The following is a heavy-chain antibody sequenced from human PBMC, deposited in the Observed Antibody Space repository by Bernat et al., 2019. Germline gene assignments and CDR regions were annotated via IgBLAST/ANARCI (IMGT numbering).Heavy chain of an antibody. CDR3: ARDRWVRGVSYYYGMDV. Sequence: EVQLVESGGGLVQPGGSLRLSCAASGFIFSSYWMHWVRQAPGKGLVWVSRINSDGSSTSYADSVKGRFTISRDNAKNTLYLQMNSLRAEDTAEYYCARDRWVRGVSYYYGMDVWGQGTTVTVSS. V-gene: IGHV3-74*01. CDR1: GFIFSSYW. CDR2: INSDGSST. J-gene: IGHJ6*02. D-gene: IGHD3-10*01.